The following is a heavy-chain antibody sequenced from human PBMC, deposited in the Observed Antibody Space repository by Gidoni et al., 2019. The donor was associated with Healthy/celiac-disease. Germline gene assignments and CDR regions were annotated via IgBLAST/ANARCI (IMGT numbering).Heavy chain of an antibody. CDR1: GGSISSGGYY. CDR3: ARVSGIAYFDY. CDR2: IYYRGST. V-gene: IGHV4-31*03. J-gene: IGHJ4*02. Sequence: QVQLQESGRGLVKTSQTRSLTCTVSGGSISSGGYYWSWIRQHPGKGLEWIGYIYYRGSTYYNPSLKSRVTISVDTSKNQFSLKLSSVTAADTAVYYCARVSGIAYFDYWGQGTLVTVSS. D-gene: IGHD1-26*01.